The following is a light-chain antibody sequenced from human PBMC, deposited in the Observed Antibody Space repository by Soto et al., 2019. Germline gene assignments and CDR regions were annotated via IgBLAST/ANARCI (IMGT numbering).Light chain of an antibody. J-gene: IGKJ5*01. CDR2: GAS. CDR3: QQYINLWT. CDR1: QSVSSN. V-gene: IGKV3-15*01. Sequence: EIVMTQSAATLSVSQGERGTLSCRASQSVSSNLAWYQQTPGQSPRLLIYGASTRATGVPARFSGSASGTEFTLTISSLQSEDFAVYYCQQYINLWTFGQGTRLEIK.